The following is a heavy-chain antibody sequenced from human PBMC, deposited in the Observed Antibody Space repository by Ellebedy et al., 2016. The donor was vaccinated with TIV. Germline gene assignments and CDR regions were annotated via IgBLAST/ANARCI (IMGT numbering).Heavy chain of an antibody. CDR1: GGSISSSSYY. V-gene: IGHV4-39*01. J-gene: IGHJ4*02. D-gene: IGHD3-3*01. CDR3: ARQQITVLRFLEWLEFFDY. Sequence: SETLSLXXTVSGGSISSSSYYWGWIRQPPGKGLEWIGSIYYSGSTYYNPSLKSRVTISVDTSKNQFSLKLSSVTAADTAVYYCARQQITVLRFLEWLEFFDYWGQGTLVTVSS. CDR2: IYYSGST.